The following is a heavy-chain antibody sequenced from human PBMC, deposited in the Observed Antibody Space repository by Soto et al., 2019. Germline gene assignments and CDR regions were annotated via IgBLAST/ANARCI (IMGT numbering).Heavy chain of an antibody. D-gene: IGHD3-10*01. CDR3: ARKERAPGALWP. Sequence: PGGLLRPSCAAYGSTFRSYAMPWVRQAPGKGLEWVAVISHDGSNKYYADPVKGRFTISIYNAKNTLYVQMNILRAEDTAVYYYARKERAPGALWPWGQGTLVTVSS. CDR2: ISHDGSNK. CDR1: GSTFRSYA. J-gene: IGHJ5*02. V-gene: IGHV3-30-3*01.